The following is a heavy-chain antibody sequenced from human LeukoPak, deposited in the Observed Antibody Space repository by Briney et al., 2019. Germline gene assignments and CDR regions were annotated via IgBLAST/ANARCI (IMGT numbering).Heavy chain of an antibody. CDR2: IYYSGST. D-gene: IGHD6-13*01. CDR1: GVSISSYY. J-gene: IGHJ4*02. CDR3: ARETSAAGFDY. V-gene: IGHV4-59*01. Sequence: SETLSLTCTVSGVSISSYYWSWIRQPPGKGLEWIGYIYYSGSTNYNPSLKSRVTISVDTSKNQFSLKLSSVTAADTAVYYCARETSAAGFDYWGQGTLVTVSS.